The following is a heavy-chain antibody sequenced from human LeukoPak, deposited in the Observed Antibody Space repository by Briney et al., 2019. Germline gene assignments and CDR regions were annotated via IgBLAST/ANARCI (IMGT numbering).Heavy chain of an antibody. CDR1: GFTSSDHS. CDR3: AREHSDYYLDY. J-gene: IGHJ4*02. CDR2: ISGSRNYI. D-gene: IGHD4-11*01. Sequence: GGSLTLSCAASGFTSSDHSLNWVRQAPGKGLEWVSYISGSRNYIYYADSVKGRFTISRDNAKNTVYLQMNSLRAEDTAVYHCAREHSDYYLDYWGRGTRVTVSS. V-gene: IGHV3-21*06.